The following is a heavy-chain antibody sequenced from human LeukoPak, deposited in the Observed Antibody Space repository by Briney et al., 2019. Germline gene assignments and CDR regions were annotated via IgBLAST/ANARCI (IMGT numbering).Heavy chain of an antibody. CDR2: TYYRSKWYN. Sequence: SQTLSLTCVISGDSVSSNVAAWNWIRQSPSRGLEWLGRTYYRSKWYNDYAVSVKSRITINPDTSKNQFSQHLNSVTPEDTAVYYCASGSVMDVWGQGTTVTVSS. CDR1: GDSVSSNVAA. V-gene: IGHV6-1*01. D-gene: IGHD6-25*01. J-gene: IGHJ6*02. CDR3: ASGSVMDV.